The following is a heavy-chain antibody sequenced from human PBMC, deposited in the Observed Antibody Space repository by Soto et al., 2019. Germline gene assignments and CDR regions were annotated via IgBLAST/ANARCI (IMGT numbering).Heavy chain of an antibody. J-gene: IGHJ4*02. CDR2: IYSGGST. CDR3: ARDPWAADY. Sequence: GGSLRLSCEASGFTVSTKYMIWVRQAPGKGLEWVSVIYSGGSTFYADSVRGRFTISRDNSKNTVNLQMNSLRAEDTAVYYCARDPWAADYWGQGTLVTVSS. CDR1: GFTVSTKY. D-gene: IGHD3-16*01. V-gene: IGHV3-66*01.